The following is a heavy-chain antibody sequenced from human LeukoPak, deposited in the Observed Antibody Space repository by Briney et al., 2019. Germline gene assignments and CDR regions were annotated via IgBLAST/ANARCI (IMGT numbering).Heavy chain of an antibody. CDR1: GFTFHSYW. CDR3: ARSSFPYYFDY. Sequence: PGGSLRLSCAASGFTFHSYWMHWVRQAPGKGLVWVSRIDNDGGSTTYADSVKGRFTISRDNAKNTLYLQKNSVRAEDTAVYYCARSSFPYYFDYWGQGTLVTVSS. CDR2: IDNDGGST. V-gene: IGHV3-74*01. D-gene: IGHD3-16*01. J-gene: IGHJ4*02.